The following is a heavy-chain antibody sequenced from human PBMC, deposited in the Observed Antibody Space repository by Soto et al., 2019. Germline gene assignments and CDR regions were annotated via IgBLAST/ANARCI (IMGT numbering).Heavy chain of an antibody. J-gene: IGHJ5*02. D-gene: IGHD3-10*01. CDR2: IYYSGST. V-gene: IGHV4-59*08. Sequence: SETLSLTCTVSGGPISSYYWSWIRQPPGKGLEWIGYIYYSGSTNYNPSLKSRVTISVDTSKNQFSLKLSSVTAADTAVYYCARAKGLLWSLFDPWGQGTLVTVSS. CDR1: GGPISSYY. CDR3: ARAKGLLWSLFDP.